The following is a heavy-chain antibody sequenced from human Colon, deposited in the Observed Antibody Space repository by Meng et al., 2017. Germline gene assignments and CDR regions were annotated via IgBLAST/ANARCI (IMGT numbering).Heavy chain of an antibody. J-gene: IGHJ6*02. CDR2: INSDGSST. CDR1: GFTFSSYW. D-gene: IGHD5-24*01. Sequence: GESLKISCAASGFTFSSYWMHWVRQAPGKGLVWVSRINSDGSSTSYADSVKGRFTISRDNAKKPLYLQMNSLRAEDTAVYYCAREAEMATRKLTYYYGMDVWGQGTTVTVSS. CDR3: AREAEMATRKLTYYYGMDV. V-gene: IGHV3-74*01.